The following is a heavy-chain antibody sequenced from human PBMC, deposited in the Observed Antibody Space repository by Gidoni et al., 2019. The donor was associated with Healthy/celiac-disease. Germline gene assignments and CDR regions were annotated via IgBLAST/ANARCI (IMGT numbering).Heavy chain of an antibody. J-gene: IGHJ3*02. CDR2: SYGGSST. CDR3: ARDKMGELTPPDAFDI. CDR1: GFTVSSNY. D-gene: IGHD3-16*01. V-gene: IGHV3-53*01. Sequence: EVQLVESGGGLIQPGGSLRLSCAASGFTVSSNYMSWVRQAPGKGLEWVVVSYGGSSTYYADSGKGRFTIYRDNSKNTLYLQMNSLRAEDTAVYYCARDKMGELTPPDAFDIWGQGTMVTVSS.